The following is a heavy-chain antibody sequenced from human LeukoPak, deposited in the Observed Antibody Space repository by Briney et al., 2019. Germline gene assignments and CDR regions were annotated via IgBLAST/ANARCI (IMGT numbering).Heavy chain of an antibody. CDR2: INPNSGGT. V-gene: IGHV1-2*02. Sequence: ASVKVSCKASGYTFTGFYMHWVRQAPGQGLEWMGWINPNSGGTKYAQRFQGRVTMTRDTSISTAYMELSRLRSDDTAVYYCARDDYWLRYYFDYWGQGTLVTVSS. D-gene: IGHD5-12*01. CDR3: ARDDYWLRYYFDY. J-gene: IGHJ4*02. CDR1: GYTFTGFY.